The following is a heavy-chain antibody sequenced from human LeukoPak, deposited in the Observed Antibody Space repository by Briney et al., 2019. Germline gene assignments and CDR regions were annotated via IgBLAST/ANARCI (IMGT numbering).Heavy chain of an antibody. Sequence: GGSLRLSCAASGFTFSSYAMSWVRQAPGKGLEWVSAISGSGGSTYYADSVKGRFTISRDNSKNTLYLQMNSLRAEHTAVYYCAKDGTKITNLWSGYADYWGQGTLVTVSS. CDR2: ISGSGGST. J-gene: IGHJ4*02. CDR3: AKDGTKITNLWSGYADY. D-gene: IGHD3-3*01. V-gene: IGHV3-23*01. CDR1: GFTFSSYA.